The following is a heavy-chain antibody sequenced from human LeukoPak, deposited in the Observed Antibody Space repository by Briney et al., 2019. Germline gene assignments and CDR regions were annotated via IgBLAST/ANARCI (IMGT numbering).Heavy chain of an antibody. J-gene: IGHJ5*02. CDR1: GGSISSYY. Sequence: SETLSLTCTVSGGSISSYYWSWIRQPPGKGLEWIGYIYYSGSPNYNPSRKSRVTISVDTSKNQFSLKLSSVTAADTAVYYCARAYSIDGPFDPWGQGTLVTVSS. CDR3: ARAYSIDGPFDP. D-gene: IGHD3-3*02. V-gene: IGHV4-59*01. CDR2: IYYSGSP.